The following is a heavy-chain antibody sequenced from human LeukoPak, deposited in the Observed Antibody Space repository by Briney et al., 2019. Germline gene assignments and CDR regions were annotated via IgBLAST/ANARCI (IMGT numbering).Heavy chain of an antibody. CDR1: GFTFSDYY. D-gene: IGHD6-19*01. CDR3: ARYRHSSGWGNWFDP. V-gene: IGHV3-11*04. J-gene: IGHJ5*02. CDR2: ISISGSTI. Sequence: PGGSLRLSCAASGFTFSDYYMSWIRQAPGKGLEWVSYISISGSTIYYAASVKGRFTISRDNAKNSLYLQMNSLSAEDTAVYYCARYRHSSGWGNWFDPWGQGTLVTVSS.